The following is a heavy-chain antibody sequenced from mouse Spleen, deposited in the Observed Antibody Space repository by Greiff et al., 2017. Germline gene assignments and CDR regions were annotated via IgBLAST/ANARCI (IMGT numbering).Heavy chain of an antibody. J-gene: IGHJ2*01. Sequence: QVHVKQPGTELVKPGASVKLSCKASGYTFTSYWMHWVKQRPGQGLEWIGNINPSNGGTNYNEKFKSKATLTVDKSSSTAYMQLSSLTSEDSAVYYCAREEGTTVVNYWGQGTTLTVSS. D-gene: IGHD1-1*01. CDR1: GYTFTSYW. CDR3: AREEGTTVVNY. V-gene: IGHV1-53*01. CDR2: INPSNGGT.